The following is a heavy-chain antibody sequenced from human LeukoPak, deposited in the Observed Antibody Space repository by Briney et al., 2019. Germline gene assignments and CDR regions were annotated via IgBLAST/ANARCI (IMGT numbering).Heavy chain of an antibody. D-gene: IGHD6-13*01. V-gene: IGHV3-9*01. J-gene: IGHJ4*02. CDR1: GFTFDDYA. CDR2: ISWNSGSI. Sequence: PGGSLRLSCAASGFTFDDYAMHWVRQAPGKGLEWVSGISWNSGSIGYADSVKGRFTISRDNAKNSLYLQMNSLRAEDTALYYCAKDPGGSSSPSFDYWGQGTLVTVSS. CDR3: AKDPGGSSSPSFDY.